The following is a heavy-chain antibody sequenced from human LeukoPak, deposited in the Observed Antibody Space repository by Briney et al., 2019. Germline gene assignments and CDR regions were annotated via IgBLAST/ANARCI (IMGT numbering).Heavy chain of an antibody. D-gene: IGHD6-13*01. Sequence: GASVKVSCKASGYTFTVYYMHWVRQAPGQGGEWMGWINPNSGGTNYTQKFRGRVTMTRDTSISTAYMELRRLRSDDTAVYYCASPQSIAAAGTTGENWFDPWGQGTLVTVSS. J-gene: IGHJ5*02. CDR3: ASPQSIAAAGTTGENWFDP. CDR2: INPNSGGT. CDR1: GYTFTVYY. V-gene: IGHV1-2*02.